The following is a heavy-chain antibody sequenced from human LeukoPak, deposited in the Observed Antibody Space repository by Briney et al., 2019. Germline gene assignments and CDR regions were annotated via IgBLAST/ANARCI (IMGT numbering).Heavy chain of an antibody. CDR2: INHSGST. CDR3: ARGRRRVAFDI. J-gene: IGHJ3*02. Sequence: SETLSLTCAVYGGSFSGYYWSWICQPPGKGLEWIGEINHSGSTNYNPSLKSRVTISVDTSKNQFSLKLSSVTAADTAVYYCARGRRRVAFDIWGQGTMVTVSS. CDR1: GGSFSGYY. V-gene: IGHV4-34*01.